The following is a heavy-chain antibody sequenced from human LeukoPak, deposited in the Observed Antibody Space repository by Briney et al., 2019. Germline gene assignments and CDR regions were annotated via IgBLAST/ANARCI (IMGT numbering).Heavy chain of an antibody. CDR2: IWYDGSNK. CDR1: GFTFSSYG. Sequence: GGSLRLSCAASGFTFSSYGMHWVRQAPGKGLEWVAVIWYDGSNKYYADSVKGRFTISRDNSKNTLYLQMNSLRAEDTAVYYCARGLDTTAYFDYWGQGTLVTVSS. V-gene: IGHV3-33*01. D-gene: IGHD2/OR15-2a*01. CDR3: ARGLDTTAYFDY. J-gene: IGHJ4*02.